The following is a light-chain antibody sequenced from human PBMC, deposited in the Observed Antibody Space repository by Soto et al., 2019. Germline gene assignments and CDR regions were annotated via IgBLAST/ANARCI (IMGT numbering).Light chain of an antibody. Sequence: QSVLTQPASVSGSPGQSITISCTGTSGDVGGYNYVSWYQQHPGKAPKLMIYEVSNRPSGVSNRFSGSKSGNTASLTISGLQAEDEADYYCSSYTSSSTLLFGGGTKVTVL. J-gene: IGLJ2*01. CDR1: SGDVGGYNY. CDR2: EVS. CDR3: SSYTSSSTLL. V-gene: IGLV2-14*01.